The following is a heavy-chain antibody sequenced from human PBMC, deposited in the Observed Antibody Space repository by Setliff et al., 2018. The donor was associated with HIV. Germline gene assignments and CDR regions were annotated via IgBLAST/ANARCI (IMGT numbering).Heavy chain of an antibody. V-gene: IGHV3-23*01. CDR3: ATSVQWLVPNHFDY. Sequence: LRLSCAASGFTFSNYDMTWVRQAPGKGLEWVSGVSGSGGFTSYADSVKGRFTISRHNSKNTLYLHMNSLRAEDTTVYYCATSVQWLVPNHFDYWGQGTLVTVSS. CDR2: VSGSGGFT. CDR1: GFTFSNYD. D-gene: IGHD6-19*01. J-gene: IGHJ4*02.